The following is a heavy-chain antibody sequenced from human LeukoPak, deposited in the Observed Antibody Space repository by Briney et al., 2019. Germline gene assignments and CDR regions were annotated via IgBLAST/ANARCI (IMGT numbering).Heavy chain of an antibody. D-gene: IGHD6-19*01. Sequence: SQTLSLTCAISGDSVSSNTAAWTWIRQSPSRGLEWLGRTYYRSNWYDDYAASVKSRITINPDTSKNQFSLHLNSVTPEDTALYYCAGEVAGTWAFDIWGQGTMVTVSS. V-gene: IGHV6-1*01. CDR1: GDSVSSNTAA. CDR3: AGEVAGTWAFDI. CDR2: TYYRSNWYD. J-gene: IGHJ3*02.